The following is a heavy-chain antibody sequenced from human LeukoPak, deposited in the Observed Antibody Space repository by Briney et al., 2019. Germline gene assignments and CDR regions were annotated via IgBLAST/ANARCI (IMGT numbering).Heavy chain of an antibody. CDR1: GFTFSSYA. V-gene: IGHV3-7*01. Sequence: PGGSLRLSCAASGFTFSSYAMSWVRQAPGKGLEWVANIKEDGSAKHYVDSVKGRFTISRDNAENSLYLQMNSLRGEDTAVYYCARDPGIAAAGTVGYFDFWGQGTLVTVSS. CDR2: IKEDGSAK. D-gene: IGHD6-13*01. J-gene: IGHJ4*02. CDR3: ARDPGIAAAGTVGYFDF.